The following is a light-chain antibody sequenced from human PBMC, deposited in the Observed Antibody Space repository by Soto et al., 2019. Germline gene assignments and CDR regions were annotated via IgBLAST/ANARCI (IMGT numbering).Light chain of an antibody. CDR3: EQYNNWFSIT. J-gene: IGKJ5*01. CDR2: GAS. V-gene: IGKV3-15*01. Sequence: EIALTQSPATLSVSPGERATLSCRASQSVSSDLAWYHQEPGQAPRLLIYGASTRATGIPARFSGSGSGTEFTPTINSLQSEDFAVYYCEQYNNWFSITFGQGTRLEIK. CDR1: QSVSSD.